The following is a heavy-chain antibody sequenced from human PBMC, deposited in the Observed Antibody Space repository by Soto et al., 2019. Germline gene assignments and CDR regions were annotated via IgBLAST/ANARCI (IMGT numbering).Heavy chain of an antibody. CDR2: ISKSDYT. V-gene: IGHV3-21*01. D-gene: IGHD2-2*01. Sequence: GVSLRLSRTVSGFAFNNYGINWVRQAPGKGLEWVSSISKSDYTYYSDSVKGRFTISRDNAKNSVSLQMNTLRVEDTAVYYCEREDSIIIPAVSDFWGQGKLVTVSS. J-gene: IGHJ4*02. CDR3: EREDSIIIPAVSDF. CDR1: GFAFNNYG.